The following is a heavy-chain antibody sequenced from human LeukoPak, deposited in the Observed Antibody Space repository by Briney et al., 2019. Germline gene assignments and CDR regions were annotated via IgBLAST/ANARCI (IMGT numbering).Heavy chain of an antibody. V-gene: IGHV3-23*01. D-gene: IGHD4-17*01. CDR1: GFTFNNYA. CDR3: ARDYADYVGYFFFDY. J-gene: IGHJ4*02. Sequence: GGSLRLSCAASGFTFNNYAMNWVRQAPGKGLEWVSSISSGGETTYYADSAKGRFTISRDNSQNTLYLQMNSLRAEDTAVYYCARDYADYVGYFFFDYWGQGTLVTVSS. CDR2: ISSGGETT.